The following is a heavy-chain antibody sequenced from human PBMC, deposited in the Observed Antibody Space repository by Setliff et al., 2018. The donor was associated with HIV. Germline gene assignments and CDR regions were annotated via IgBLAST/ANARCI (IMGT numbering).Heavy chain of an antibody. CDR2: IVPVLGIT. CDR1: GYTFTSYA. J-gene: IGHJ4*02. V-gene: IGHV1-69*10. Sequence: GASVKVSCKASGYTFTSYAMNWVRQAPGQGLEWMGGIVPVLGITNYSPKFQGRVTITTDESTTTAYMDLSSLRSEDTAVYYCARDRLGHIDRPYFDYWGQGTLVTVSS. CDR3: ARDRLGHIDRPYFDY. D-gene: IGHD2-21*01.